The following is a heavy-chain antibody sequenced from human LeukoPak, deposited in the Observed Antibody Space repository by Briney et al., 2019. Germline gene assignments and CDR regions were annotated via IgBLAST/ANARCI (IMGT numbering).Heavy chain of an antibody. V-gene: IGHV3-30*09. Sequence: GGSLRLSCAASGFTFSSYAMHWVRQAPGKGLEWVAVISYDGSNKYYADSLKGRFAISRDNAKNSLYLQMNSLRAEDTAVYYCVSYCSSSSCYWGYGLDVWGQGTTVTVSS. J-gene: IGHJ6*02. CDR1: GFTFSSYA. CDR3: VSYCSSSSCYWGYGLDV. CDR2: ISYDGSNK. D-gene: IGHD2-15*01.